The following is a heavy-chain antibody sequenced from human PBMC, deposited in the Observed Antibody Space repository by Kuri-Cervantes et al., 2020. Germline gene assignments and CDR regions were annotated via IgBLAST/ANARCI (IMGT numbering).Heavy chain of an antibody. J-gene: IGHJ4*02. CDR2: ISSSSSYI. V-gene: IGHV3-21*01. Sequence: GGSLRLSCAASGFTFSSYSMNWVRQAPGKGLEWVSSISSSSSYIYYADSVKGRFTISRDNAKNSLYLQMNSLRAEDTAVYYCARDINLFYYDSSGPAGFDYWGQGTLVTVSS. D-gene: IGHD3-22*01. CDR1: GFTFSSYS. CDR3: ARDINLFYYDSSGPAGFDY.